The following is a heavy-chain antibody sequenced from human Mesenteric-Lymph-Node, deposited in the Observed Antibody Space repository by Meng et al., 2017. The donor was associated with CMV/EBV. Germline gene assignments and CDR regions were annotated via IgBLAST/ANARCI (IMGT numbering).Heavy chain of an antibody. CDR1: GGTFSSYA. D-gene: IGHD1-1*01. CDR2: IIPIFGTA. V-gene: IGHV1-69*05. J-gene: IGHJ4*02. CDR3: ARGRGRTGVDPGISGYFDY. Sequence: SVKVSCKASGGTFSSYAISWVRQAPGQGLEWMGGIIPIFGTANYAQKFQGRVTITTDESTSTAYMELSSLRSEDTAVYYCARGRGRTGVDPGISGYFDYWGQGTLVTVSS.